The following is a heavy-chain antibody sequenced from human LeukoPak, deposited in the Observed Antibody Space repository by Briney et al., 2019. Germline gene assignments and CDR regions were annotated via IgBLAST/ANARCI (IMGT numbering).Heavy chain of an antibody. CDR2: IYYSGST. D-gene: IGHD6-19*01. CDR1: GGSISSSSYY. CDR3: ARDRGSSSSGWSYYFDY. J-gene: IGHJ4*02. V-gene: IGHV4-39*07. Sequence: PSETLSLTCTVSGGSISSSSYYWGWIRQPPGKGLEWIGSIYYSGSTYYNPSLKSRVTISVDTSKNQFSLKLSSVTAADTAVYYCARDRGSSSSGWSYYFDYWGQGTLVTVSS.